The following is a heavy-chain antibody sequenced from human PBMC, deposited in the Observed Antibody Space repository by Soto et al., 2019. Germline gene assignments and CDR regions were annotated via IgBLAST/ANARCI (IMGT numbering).Heavy chain of an antibody. CDR2: IYPGDSDA. V-gene: IGHV5-51*01. CDR3: ARKDKSGYFNWFDP. CDR1: GYTFSKYW. D-gene: IGHD3-22*01. Sequence: GESLKISCKGSGYTFSKYWIGWVRQTPGKGLEWMGMIYPGDSDARYSPSFEGQVTFSVDKSISTVFLQWASLKASDTAVYFCARKDKSGYFNWFDPWGQGTLVTVS. J-gene: IGHJ5*02.